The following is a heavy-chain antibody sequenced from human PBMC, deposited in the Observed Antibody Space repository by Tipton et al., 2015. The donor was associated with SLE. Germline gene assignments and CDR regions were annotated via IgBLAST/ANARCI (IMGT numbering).Heavy chain of an antibody. CDR2: ITGSGDRT. Sequence: SLRLSCAASGFTFSNYAMSWVRQAPGKGLEWVSAITGSGDRTYYIDSVKGRFTISRDNSKNSLYLQMNGLRAEDTAVYYCARDRGPAGSGWYFVLWGSGTLVTVSS. CDR3: ARDRGPAGSGWYFVL. D-gene: IGHD3-10*01. V-gene: IGHV3-23*01. CDR1: GFTFSNYA. J-gene: IGHJ2*01.